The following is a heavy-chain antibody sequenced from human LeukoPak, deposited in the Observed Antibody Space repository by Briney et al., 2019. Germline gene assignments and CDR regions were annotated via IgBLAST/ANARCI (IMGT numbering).Heavy chain of an antibody. J-gene: IGHJ4*02. D-gene: IGHD6-13*01. CDR1: GYSISSGYY. V-gene: IGHV4-38-2*02. CDR2: IYHSGST. CDR3: AREIAAAGMRYFDY. Sequence: PSETLSLTCTVSGYSISSGYYWGWIRQPPGKGLEWIGSIYHSGSTYYNPSLKSRVTISVDTSKNQFSLKLSSVTAADTAVYYCAREIAAAGMRYFDYWGQGTLVTVSS.